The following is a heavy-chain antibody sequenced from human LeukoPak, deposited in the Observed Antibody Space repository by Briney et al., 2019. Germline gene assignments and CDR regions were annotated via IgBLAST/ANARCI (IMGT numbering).Heavy chain of an antibody. D-gene: IGHD3-16*02. Sequence: PSETLSLTCTVSGGSISSYYWNWIRQPPGKGLEWIGYIYYSGNNNYNPSLKSRVTISVDTSKNQFSLKLSSVTAADTAVYYCARQSLEITFGGVIATAFDYWGQGTPVTVSS. CDR3: ARQSLEITFGGVIATAFDY. CDR1: GGSISSYY. V-gene: IGHV4-59*08. CDR2: IYYSGNN. J-gene: IGHJ4*02.